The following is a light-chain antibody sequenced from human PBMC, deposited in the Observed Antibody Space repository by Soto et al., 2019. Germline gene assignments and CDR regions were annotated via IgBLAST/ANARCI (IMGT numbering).Light chain of an antibody. J-gene: IGKJ3*01. CDR1: QSVSSY. CDR3: QQRRS. V-gene: IGKV3-11*01. Sequence: EIVLTQTPATLSLSPGERATLSCRASQSVSSYLAWYQQKPGQAPRLLIYDASNRATGIPARFSGSGSGTDFTLTISSLEPEDFGVYYCQQRRSFGPGTKVDIK. CDR2: DAS.